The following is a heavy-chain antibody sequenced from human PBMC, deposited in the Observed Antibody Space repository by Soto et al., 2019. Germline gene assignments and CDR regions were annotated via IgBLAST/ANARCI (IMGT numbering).Heavy chain of an antibody. J-gene: IGHJ3*02. CDR3: ASSNKYASHGDAFDI. CDR2: IKGDGSEK. V-gene: IGHV3-7*01. D-gene: IGHD2-8*01. CDR1: GFTFSRYW. Sequence: EVQLVESGGGLVQPGGSLRLSCAASGFTFSRYWMSWVRQAPGKGLEWVANIKGDGSEKYYVDSVKGRFTISRDNAKNSLYLQMNSLRAEDTAVYYCASSNKYASHGDAFDIWGQGTMVTVSS.